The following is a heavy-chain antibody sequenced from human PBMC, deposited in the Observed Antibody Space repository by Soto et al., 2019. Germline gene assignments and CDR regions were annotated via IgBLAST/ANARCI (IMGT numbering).Heavy chain of an antibody. D-gene: IGHD4-17*01. J-gene: IGHJ6*02. Sequence: GGSLRLSCAASGFTFSSYAMSWVRQAPGKGLEWVSAISGSGGSTYYADSVKGRFTISRDNSKNTLYLQMNSLRAEDTAVYYCAKDQIRHDYGDLLHNYYYYGMDVWGQGTTVTVSS. CDR2: ISGSGGST. CDR1: GFTFSSYA. V-gene: IGHV3-23*01. CDR3: AKDQIRHDYGDLLHNYYYYGMDV.